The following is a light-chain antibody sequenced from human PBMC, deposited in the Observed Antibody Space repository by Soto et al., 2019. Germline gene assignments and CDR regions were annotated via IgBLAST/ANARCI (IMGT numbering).Light chain of an antibody. Sequence: QSALAQPPSASGSPGQSVTISCTGTGSDVGAYNYVSWFQRHPGNAPKLMIYEVTKRPSGVPDRFSGSKSGNTASLTVSGLQVEDEAEYYCCSYGGRVNLVFGGGTKLTVL. J-gene: IGLJ2*01. CDR1: GSDVGAYNY. CDR2: EVT. V-gene: IGLV2-8*01. CDR3: CSYGGRVNLV.